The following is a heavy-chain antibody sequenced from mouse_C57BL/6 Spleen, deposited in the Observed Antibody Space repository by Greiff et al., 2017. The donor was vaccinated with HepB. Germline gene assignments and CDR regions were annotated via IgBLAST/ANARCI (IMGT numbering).Heavy chain of an antibody. V-gene: IGHV1-7*01. CDR1: GYTFTSYW. CDR2: INPSSGYT. J-gene: IGHJ4*01. CDR3: ARGELSAMDY. Sequence: VQLQQSGAELAKPGASVKLSCKASGYTFTSYWMHWVKQRPGQGLEWIGYINPSSGYTKYNQKFKDKATLTAEKSSSTAYMQLSSLTYEDSAVYYCARGELSAMDYWGQGTSVTVSS.